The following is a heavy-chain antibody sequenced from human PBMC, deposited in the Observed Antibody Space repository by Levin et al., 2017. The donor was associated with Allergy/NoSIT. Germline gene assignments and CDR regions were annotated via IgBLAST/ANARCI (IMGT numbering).Heavy chain of an antibody. CDR2: INHSGST. Sequence: SETLSLTCAVYGGSFSGYYWSWIRQPPGKGLEWIGEINHSGSTNYNPSLKSRVTISVDTSKNQFSLKLSSVTAADTAVYYCARGTATVTTFPYYYYYMDGWGKGTTVTVSS. CDR1: GGSFSGYY. D-gene: IGHD4-17*01. J-gene: IGHJ6*03. V-gene: IGHV4-34*01. CDR3: ARGTATVTTFPYYYYYMDG.